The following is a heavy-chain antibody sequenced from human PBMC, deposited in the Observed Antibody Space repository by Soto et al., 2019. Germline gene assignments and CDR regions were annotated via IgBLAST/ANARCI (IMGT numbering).Heavy chain of an antibody. D-gene: IGHD3-10*01. Sequence: PSETLSLTCTVSGGSISSSSYYWGWIRQPPGKGLEWIGSIYYSGSTYYNPSLKSRVTISVDTSKNQFSLKLSSVTAADTAVYYCARDPEFGAVDCWGQGTLVTVSS. CDR3: ARDPEFGAVDC. CDR1: GGSISSSSYY. J-gene: IGHJ4*02. V-gene: IGHV4-39*01. CDR2: IYYSGST.